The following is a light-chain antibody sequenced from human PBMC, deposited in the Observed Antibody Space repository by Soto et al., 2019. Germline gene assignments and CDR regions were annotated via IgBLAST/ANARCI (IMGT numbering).Light chain of an antibody. V-gene: IGKV3-20*01. J-gene: IGKJ4*01. CDR1: QSVSSNY. Sequence: EIVLTQSPGTLSLSPGERATFSCRASQSVSSNYLAWYQQKPGQAPRLLIYGAFKRATGIPDRFSGSGSGTDFTLTISRMEPEDFAVYCCQQYDNWPLTFGGGTKVEIK. CDR3: QQYDNWPLT. CDR2: GAF.